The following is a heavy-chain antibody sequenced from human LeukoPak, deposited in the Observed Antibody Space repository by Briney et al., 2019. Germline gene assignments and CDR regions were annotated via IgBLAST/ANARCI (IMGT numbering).Heavy chain of an antibody. D-gene: IGHD6-19*01. CDR1: GFTFSNYW. CDR2: ISGSGGST. J-gene: IGHJ4*02. CDR3: AKFPSYSSGWSDY. V-gene: IGHV3-23*01. Sequence: GGSLRLSCVASGFTFSNYWMSWVRQAPGKGLEWVSAISGSGGSTYYADSVKGRFTISRDNSKNTLYLQMNSLRAEDTAVYYCAKFPSYSSGWSDYWGQGTLVTVSS.